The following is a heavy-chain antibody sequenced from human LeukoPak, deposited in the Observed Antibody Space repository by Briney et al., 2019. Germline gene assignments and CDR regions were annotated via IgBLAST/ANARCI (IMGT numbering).Heavy chain of an antibody. CDR3: VKEMSGYAYSDY. D-gene: IGHD3-16*01. J-gene: IGHJ4*02. Sequence: GGSLRLSCAASGFTFNIYSMNWVRQAPGKGLEWISYISSASTYIYYADSVKGRFTISRDNSKNTLYVQMNSLRVEDTAAYFCVKEMSGYAYSDYWGQGALVTISS. V-gene: IGHV3-23*01. CDR1: GFTFNIYS. CDR2: ISSASTYI.